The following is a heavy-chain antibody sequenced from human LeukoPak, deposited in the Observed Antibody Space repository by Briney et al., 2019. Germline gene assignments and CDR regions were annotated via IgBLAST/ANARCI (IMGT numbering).Heavy chain of an antibody. CDR2: IIPIFGTA. D-gene: IGHD1-26*01. Sequence: SVKVSCKASGGTFSSYAISWVRQAPGQGLEWMGGIIPIFGTANYAQKFQGRVTITTDESTSTAYMELSSLRSEDTAVYYCARVRVGVNAYFDYWGQGTLVTVSS. CDR3: ARVRVGVNAYFDY. CDR1: GGTFSSYA. J-gene: IGHJ4*02. V-gene: IGHV1-69*05.